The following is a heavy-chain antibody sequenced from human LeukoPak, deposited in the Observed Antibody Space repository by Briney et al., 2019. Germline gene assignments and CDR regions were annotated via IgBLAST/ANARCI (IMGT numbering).Heavy chain of an antibody. V-gene: IGHV1-8*01. Sequence: ASVKVSCKASGYTFTSYDINWVRQATGRGLEWMGWMNPNSGNTGYAQKFQGRVTMTRNTSISTAYMELSRLRSDDTAVYYCAREGRGLTGWPRDAFDVWGQGTMVTVSS. CDR1: GYTFTSYD. J-gene: IGHJ3*01. D-gene: IGHD1-20*01. CDR2: MNPNSGNT. CDR3: AREGRGLTGWPRDAFDV.